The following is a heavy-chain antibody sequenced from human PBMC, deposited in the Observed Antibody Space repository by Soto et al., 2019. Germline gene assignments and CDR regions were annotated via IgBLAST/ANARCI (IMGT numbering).Heavy chain of an antibody. CDR3: ARDGLEGWFDP. J-gene: IGHJ5*02. CDR1: GGSISTYY. V-gene: IGHV4-59*01. Sequence: SETPSLTRTVSGGSISTYYWSWVRQPPGKGLEWIGYIYYSGSTNYNPSLKSRVTISVDTSKNQFSLKLSSVTAADTAVYYCARDGLEGWFDPWGQGTLVTVSS. CDR2: IYYSGST.